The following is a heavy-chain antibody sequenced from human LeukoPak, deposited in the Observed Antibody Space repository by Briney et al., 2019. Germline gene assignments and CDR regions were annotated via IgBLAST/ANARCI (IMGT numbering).Heavy chain of an antibody. CDR1: GFTFSSYS. D-gene: IGHD3-10*01. CDR2: ISSISSYI. J-gene: IGHJ2*01. V-gene: IGHV3-21*01. CDR3: VRYYTRQSWYFDL. Sequence: GGSLRLSCAASGFTFSSYSMNWVRQAPGKGLEWVSSISSISSYIYYADSVKGRFTISRDNAKNSLYLQMNSLRAEDTAVYYCVRYYTRQSWYFDLWGRGTLVTVSS.